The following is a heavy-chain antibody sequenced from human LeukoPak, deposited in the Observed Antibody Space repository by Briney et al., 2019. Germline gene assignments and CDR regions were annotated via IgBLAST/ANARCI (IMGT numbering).Heavy chain of an antibody. CDR3: ARGWNYAFRFDS. CDR1: GFTFSSYS. V-gene: IGHV3-7*01. Sequence: GGSLRLSCAASGFTFSSYSMNWVRQAPGKGLEWVAHIKQDGSERYYGDSVKGRFTISRDNAKNLVYLQMNSLGAEDTALYYCARGWNYAFRFDSWGQGTLVTVSS. D-gene: IGHD1-7*01. CDR2: IKQDGSER. J-gene: IGHJ4*02.